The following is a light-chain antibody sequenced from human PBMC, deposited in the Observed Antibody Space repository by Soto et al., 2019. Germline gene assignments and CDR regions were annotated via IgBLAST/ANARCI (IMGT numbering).Light chain of an antibody. CDR3: QQYGSSPLSWT. CDR2: GAS. J-gene: IGKJ1*01. V-gene: IGKV3-20*01. CDR1: QSVSSSY. Sequence: EIVLTQSPGTLSLSPGERATLSCRASQSVSSSYLAWYQQKPGQAPRLLIYGASSRATGIPDRFSGSGSGKDFTLTISRLEPEDFAVYYCQQYGSSPLSWTFGQGTKVEIK.